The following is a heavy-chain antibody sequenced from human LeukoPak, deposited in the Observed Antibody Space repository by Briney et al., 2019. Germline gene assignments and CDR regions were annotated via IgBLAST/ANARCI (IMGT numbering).Heavy chain of an antibody. CDR2: IYHSGST. V-gene: IGHV4-4*02. CDR3: AGAYCGGDCYSGRTFDI. Sequence: SETLSLTCAVSGGSFSSSYWWSGGRQPPGRGLEWIGEIYHSGSTNYSPSLKSRVTLSVDKSKNQFSLRLSSVTAADTAVYYCAGAYCGGDCYSGRTFDIWGQGTMVTVSS. D-gene: IGHD2-21*02. CDR1: GGSFSSSYW. J-gene: IGHJ3*02.